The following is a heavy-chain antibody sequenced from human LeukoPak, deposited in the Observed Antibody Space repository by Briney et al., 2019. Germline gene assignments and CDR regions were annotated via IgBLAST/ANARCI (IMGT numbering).Heavy chain of an antibody. CDR1: GFTFSSYA. CDR2: ISGSGGST. J-gene: IGHJ5*02. CDR3: AKDRPEPFYCSGGGCYEGP. Sequence: GGSLRLSCAASGFTFSSYAMSWVRQAPGKGLEWVSAISGSGGSTYYADSVKGRFTISRDNSKNTLYLQMNSLRAEDTAVYYCAKDRPEPFYCSGGGCYEGPWGQGTLVTVSS. D-gene: IGHD2-15*01. V-gene: IGHV3-23*01.